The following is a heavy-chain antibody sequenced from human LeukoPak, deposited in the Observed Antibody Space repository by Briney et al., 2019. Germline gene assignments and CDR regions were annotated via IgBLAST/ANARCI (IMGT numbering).Heavy chain of an antibody. CDR2: INHSGST. Sequence: SETLSLTCTVSGGSISSYYWSWIRQPAGKGLEWIGEINHSGSTNYNPSLKSRVTISVDTSKNQFSLKLSSVTAADTAVYYCARGEDQYYYGSGSYRRWFWFDPWGQGTLVTVSS. CDR3: ARGEDQYYYGSGSYRRWFWFDP. D-gene: IGHD3-10*01. CDR1: GGSISSYY. J-gene: IGHJ5*02. V-gene: IGHV4-34*01.